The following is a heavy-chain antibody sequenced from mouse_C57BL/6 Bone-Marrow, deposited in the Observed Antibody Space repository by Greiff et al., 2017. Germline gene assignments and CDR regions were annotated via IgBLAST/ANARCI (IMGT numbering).Heavy chain of an antibody. Sequence: VKLMESGPGLVAPSQSLSITCTVSGFSLTSYGVDWVRQPPGKGLEWLGVIWGGGSTNYNSALMSRLSISKDNSKGQVFLKMNSLQTDDTAMYXCAKHGEYYGSSSYWYFDVWGTGTTVTVSS. CDR2: IWGGGST. V-gene: IGHV2-9*01. D-gene: IGHD1-1*01. CDR1: GFSLTSYG. CDR3: AKHGEYYGSSSYWYFDV. J-gene: IGHJ1*03.